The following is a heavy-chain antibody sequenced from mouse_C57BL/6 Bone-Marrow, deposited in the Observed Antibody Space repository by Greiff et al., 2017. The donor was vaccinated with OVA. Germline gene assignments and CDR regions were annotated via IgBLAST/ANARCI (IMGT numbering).Heavy chain of an antibody. J-gene: IGHJ4*01. CDR1: GYTFTSYW. CDR3: ARSTVVAKDAMDY. V-gene: IGHV1-72*01. Sequence: QVHVKQPGAELVKPGASVKLSCKASGYTFTSYWMHWVKQRPGRGLEWIGRIDPNSGGTKYNEKFKSKATLTVDKPSSTAYMQLSSLTSEDSAVYYCARSTVVAKDAMDYWGQGTSVTVSS. CDR2: IDPNSGGT. D-gene: IGHD1-1*01.